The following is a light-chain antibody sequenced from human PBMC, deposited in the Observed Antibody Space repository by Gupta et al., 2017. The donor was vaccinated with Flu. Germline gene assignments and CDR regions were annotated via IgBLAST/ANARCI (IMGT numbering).Light chain of an antibody. CDR1: QPISSNN. CDR3: QQFGNSRT. CDR2: GAS. V-gene: IGKV3-20*01. J-gene: IGKJ2*02. Sequence: EGVLTQSPGTLSLSPGEGATLSCRAGQPISSNNLAWYQQTPGQAPRLLIYGASTRAHGIPDRFSGSGSGTEFTLTISRLEPEDFAMYYCQQFGNSRTFGRGTRVE.